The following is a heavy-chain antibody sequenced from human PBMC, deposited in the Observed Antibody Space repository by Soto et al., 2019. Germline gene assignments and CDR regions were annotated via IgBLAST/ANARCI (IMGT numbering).Heavy chain of an antibody. CDR3: ARILITSYYYYGMDV. J-gene: IGHJ6*02. CDR1: GYTFTSYG. Sequence: QVQLVQSGAEVKKPGASVKVSCKASGYTFTSYGISWVRQAPGQGLEWMGWISAYNGNTNYAQKLQGRVTMTTDTSMSTAYMELRSLRSDDTAVYYCARILITSYYYYGMDVWGQGTTVTVSS. CDR2: ISAYNGNT. V-gene: IGHV1-18*01. D-gene: IGHD1-1*01.